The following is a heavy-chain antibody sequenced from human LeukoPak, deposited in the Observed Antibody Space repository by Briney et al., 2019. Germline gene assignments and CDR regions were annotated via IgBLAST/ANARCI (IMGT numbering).Heavy chain of an antibody. CDR2: ITCSGSGT. CDR3: VKGRDYNDASAYYIGDF. V-gene: IGHV3-23*01. CDR1: GFTFNTHA. J-gene: IGHJ4*02. D-gene: IGHD3-22*01. Sequence: GGPLRLSCAASGFTFNTHAMIWVRQAPGTGPEWVSCITCSGSGTYHTDSVKGRFTISRENSNDTLYLQMNSLRAEDTAVYYCVKGRDYNDASAYYIGDFWGQGTLVTVSS.